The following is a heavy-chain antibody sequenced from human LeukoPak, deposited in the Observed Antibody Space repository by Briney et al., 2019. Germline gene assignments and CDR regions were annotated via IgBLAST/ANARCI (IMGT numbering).Heavy chain of an antibody. J-gene: IGHJ4*02. V-gene: IGHV3-23*01. Sequence: PGGSLRLSCAAFGFTFSSYAMSWFRQAPGKGLEWVSAISGSGGSTYYADSVKGRFTISRDNSKNTLYLQMSSLRAEDTAVYYCAKERYDSGTYSYFDYWGQGTLVTVSS. CDR1: GFTFSSYA. CDR2: ISGSGGST. CDR3: AKERYDSGTYSYFDY. D-gene: IGHD3-10*01.